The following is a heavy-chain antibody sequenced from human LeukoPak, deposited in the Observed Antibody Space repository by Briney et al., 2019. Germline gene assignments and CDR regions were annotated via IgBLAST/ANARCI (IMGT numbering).Heavy chain of an antibody. D-gene: IGHD2-21*01. CDR3: ANGVHGDYSSLLR. Sequence: ASVKVSCKASGYTFTSYYMHWVRQAPGQGLEWMGIINPSGGSTSYAQKFQGRVTMARDTSTSTVYMELSSLRSEDTAVYYCANGVHGDYSSLLRWGQGTLVTVSS. V-gene: IGHV1-46*01. CDR1: GYTFTSYY. J-gene: IGHJ4*02. CDR2: INPSGGST.